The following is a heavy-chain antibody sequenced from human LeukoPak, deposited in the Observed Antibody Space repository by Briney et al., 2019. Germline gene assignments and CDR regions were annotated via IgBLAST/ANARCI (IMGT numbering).Heavy chain of an antibody. CDR2: IYYSGST. D-gene: IGHD2-21*02. J-gene: IGHJ4*02. V-gene: IGHV4-59*01. Sequence: PSETLSLTCTVSGGSISSYYWSWIRQPPGKGLGWIGYIYYSGSTNYNPSLKSRVTISVDTSKNPFSLKLRSVPAADTAVYYCARVSGVTGSPEAVDYWGQGTLVTVSS. CDR3: ARVSGVTGSPEAVDY. CDR1: GGSISSYY.